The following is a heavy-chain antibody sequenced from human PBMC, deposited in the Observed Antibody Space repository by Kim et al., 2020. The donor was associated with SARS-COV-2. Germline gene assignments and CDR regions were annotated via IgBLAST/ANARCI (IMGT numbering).Heavy chain of an antibody. CDR3: AGSRRGGPFDY. J-gene: IGHJ4*02. CDR1: GFTFSSYA. CDR2: ISYDGSNK. D-gene: IGHD1-26*01. Sequence: GGSLRLSCAASGFTFSSYAMHWVRQAPGKGLEWVAVISYDGSNKYYADSVKGRFTISRDNSKNTLYLQMNSLRAEDTAVYYCAGSRRGGPFDYWGQGTLVTVSS. V-gene: IGHV3-30*04.